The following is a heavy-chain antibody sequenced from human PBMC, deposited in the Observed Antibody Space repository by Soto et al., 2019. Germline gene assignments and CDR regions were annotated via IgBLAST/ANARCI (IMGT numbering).Heavy chain of an antibody. V-gene: IGHV3-23*01. CDR2: ISGSGGST. CDR3: AKRSHYCSSTSCYAAIYYYYYMDV. Sequence: GGSLRLSCAASGFTFSSYAMSWVRQAPGKGLEWVSAISGSGGSTYYADSVKGRFTISRDNSKNTLYLQMNSLRAEDTAVYYCAKRSHYCSSTSCYAAIYYYYYMDVWGKGTTVTVSS. CDR1: GFTFSSYA. J-gene: IGHJ6*03. D-gene: IGHD2-2*01.